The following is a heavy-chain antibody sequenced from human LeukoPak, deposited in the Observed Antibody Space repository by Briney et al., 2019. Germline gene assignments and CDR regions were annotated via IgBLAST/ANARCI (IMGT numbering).Heavy chain of an antibody. D-gene: IGHD6-6*01. V-gene: IGHV1-2*02. J-gene: IGHJ5*02. CDR3: ARDVRGYSSSSDDPFNWFDP. CDR2: INPNSGGT. CDR1: GYTFTGYY. Sequence: ASVKVSCKASGYTFTGYYMHWVRQAPGQGLEWMGWINPNSGGTNYAQKFQGRVTMTRDTSISTAYMELSRLRSDDTAVYYCARDVRGYSSSSDDPFNWFDPWGQGTLVTVSS.